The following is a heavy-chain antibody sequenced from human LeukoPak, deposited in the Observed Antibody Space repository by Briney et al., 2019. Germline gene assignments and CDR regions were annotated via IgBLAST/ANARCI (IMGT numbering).Heavy chain of an antibody. V-gene: IGHV3-23*01. CDR2: ISGSGGST. CDR1: GFTFSNYA. J-gene: IGHJ4*02. D-gene: IGHD3-22*01. CDR3: AKDPTRYFYESSGYYFSY. Sequence: GGSLRLSCAASGFTFSNYAMTWVRQAPGKGLEWVSAISGSGGSTYYADSVKGRFTISRDNSKNTLYLQMNSLRAEDTAEYYCAKDPTRYFYESSGYYFSYWGQGTLVTVSS.